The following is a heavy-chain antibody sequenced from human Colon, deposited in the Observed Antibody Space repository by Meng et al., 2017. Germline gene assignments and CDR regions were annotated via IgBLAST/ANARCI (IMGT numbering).Heavy chain of an antibody. D-gene: IGHD3-16*01. Sequence: QVQRQQLGPGLFELSVTLSPPCAVYGGSFSGYYWSWIRQPPGKGLEWIGEINHSGSTNYNPSLKSRVTISVDTSKNQFSLKLSSVTAADTAVYYCARSLGYYDYVWGSYPPGYWGQGTLVTVSS. CDR3: ARSLGYYDYVWGSYPPGY. CDR1: GGSFSGYY. V-gene: IGHV4-34*01. CDR2: INHSGST. J-gene: IGHJ4*02.